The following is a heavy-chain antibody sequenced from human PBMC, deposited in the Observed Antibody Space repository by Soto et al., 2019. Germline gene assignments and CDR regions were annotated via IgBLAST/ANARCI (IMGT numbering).Heavy chain of an antibody. Sequence: ASVKVSCKASGYTFTSYGISWVRQAPGQGLEWMGWISAYNGNTNYAQKLQGRVTMTTDTSTSTAYMELRSLRSDDTAVYYCARDGPCQLLLYPEDNWFDPWGQGTLVTVTS. D-gene: IGHD2-2*02. CDR2: ISAYNGNT. J-gene: IGHJ5*02. V-gene: IGHV1-18*04. CDR3: ARDGPCQLLLYPEDNWFDP. CDR1: GYTFTSYG.